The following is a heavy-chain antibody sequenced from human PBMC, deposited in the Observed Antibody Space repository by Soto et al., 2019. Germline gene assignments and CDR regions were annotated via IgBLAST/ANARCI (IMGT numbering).Heavy chain of an antibody. CDR3: ACIVVVAGDYVAY. J-gene: IGHJ4*02. Sequence: QVQLQESGPGLVKPSETLSLTCSVSGGSITSYYWSWIRQTPGKGLEWIGYIYYSGTTIYNPSLKSRVTLSVDTSKNELSLNLSSVTAADTAVYYCACIVVVAGDYVAYWGEGTLVTVSS. CDR1: GGSITSYY. V-gene: IGHV4-59*03. D-gene: IGHD2-15*01. CDR2: IYYSGTT.